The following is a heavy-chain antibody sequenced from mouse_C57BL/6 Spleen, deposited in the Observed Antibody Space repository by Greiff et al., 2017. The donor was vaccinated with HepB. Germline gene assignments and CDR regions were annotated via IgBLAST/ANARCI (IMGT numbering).Heavy chain of an antibody. Sequence: QVQLKQPGAELVRPGTSVKLSCKASGYTFTSYWMHWVKQRPGQGLEWIGVIDPSDSYTNYNQKFKGKATLTVDTSSSTAYMQLSSLTSEDSAVYYCARSLNGNYWYFDVWGTGTTVTVSS. V-gene: IGHV1-59*01. CDR1: GYTFTSYW. D-gene: IGHD2-1*01. CDR3: ARSLNGNYWYFDV. J-gene: IGHJ1*03. CDR2: IDPSDSYT.